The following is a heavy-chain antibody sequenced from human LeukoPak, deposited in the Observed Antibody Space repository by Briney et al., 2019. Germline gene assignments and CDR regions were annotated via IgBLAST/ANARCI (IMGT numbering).Heavy chain of an antibody. J-gene: IGHJ4*02. Sequence: SETLSLTCAVYGGSINAYYWSWIRQPPGKGLEWIGYIYYSGSTNFNPSLKSRVTISVDTSKNQFSLKLSSVTAADTAVYYCARTLPDLIAAAGTYFDYWGQGTLVTVSS. CDR3: ARTLPDLIAAAGTYFDY. D-gene: IGHD6-13*01. CDR1: GGSINAYY. V-gene: IGHV4-59*08. CDR2: IYYSGST.